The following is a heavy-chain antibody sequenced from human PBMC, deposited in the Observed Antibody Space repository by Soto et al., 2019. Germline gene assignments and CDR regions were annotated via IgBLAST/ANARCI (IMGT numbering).Heavy chain of an antibody. CDR3: AREQHIVVVTAISHYGMDV. D-gene: IGHD2-21*02. CDR1: GGTLSSYA. Sequence: SVKVSCKASGGTLSSYAISWVRQVPGQGLEWMGGIIPIFGTANYAQKFQGRVTITADESTSTAYMELSSLRSEDTAVYYCAREQHIVVVTAISHYGMDVWGQGTTVTVSS. J-gene: IGHJ6*02. CDR2: IIPIFGTA. V-gene: IGHV1-69*01.